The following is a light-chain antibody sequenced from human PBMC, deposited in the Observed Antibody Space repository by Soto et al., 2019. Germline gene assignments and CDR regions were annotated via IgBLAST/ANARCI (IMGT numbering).Light chain of an antibody. CDR1: SSNIGAGFD. Sequence: QSALTQPPSVSGAAGQRVTISCTGSSSNIGAGFDVSWYQQLPGTAPKLLIFGDSNRPSGVTDRFSGSKSGASASLAISGLQAEDEADYYCQSYDSSLSGSVFGGGTKVTVL. V-gene: IGLV1-40*01. CDR3: QSYDSSLSGSV. J-gene: IGLJ3*02. CDR2: GDS.